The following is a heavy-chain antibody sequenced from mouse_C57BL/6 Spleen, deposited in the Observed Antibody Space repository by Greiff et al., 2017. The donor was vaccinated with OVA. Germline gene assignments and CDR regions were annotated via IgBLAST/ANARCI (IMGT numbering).Heavy chain of an antibody. J-gene: IGHJ1*03. D-gene: IGHD2-1*01. Sequence: VQLQQPGAELVRPGSSVKLSCKASGYTFTSYWMHWVKQRPIQGLEWIGNIDPSDSETHYNQKFKDKATLTVDKSSSTAYMQLSSLTSEDSAVYYCARSSDYGNFWYFDVWGTGTTVTVSS. CDR3: ARSSDYGNFWYFDV. V-gene: IGHV1-52*01. CDR2: IDPSDSET. CDR1: GYTFTSYW.